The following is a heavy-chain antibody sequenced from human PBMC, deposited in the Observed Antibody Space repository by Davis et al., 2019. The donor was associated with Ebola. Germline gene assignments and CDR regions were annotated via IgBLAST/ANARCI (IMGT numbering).Heavy chain of an antibody. CDR2: ISSSSSAI. J-gene: IGHJ4*02. V-gene: IGHV3-48*02. Sequence: GESLKISCAASGFTFSSYSMNWVRQAPGKGLEWVSYISSSSSAISYADSVKGRFTISRDNAKNSLYLQMNSLRHEDTAVYHCATYGPMSVYWGQGTLVTVSS. D-gene: IGHD3-10*01. CDR3: ATYGPMSVY. CDR1: GFTFSSYS.